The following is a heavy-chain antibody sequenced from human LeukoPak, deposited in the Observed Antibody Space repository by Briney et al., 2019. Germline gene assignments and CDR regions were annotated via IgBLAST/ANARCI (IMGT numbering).Heavy chain of an antibody. Sequence: SETLSPTCTVSGDSISNYYWSWIRQPPGKGLEWIGYIYYSGSTNYNPSLKSRVTISVDTSKNQFSLKLRSVTAADTAVYYCASTIRGRYSGYDYLPQDYYYYYMDVWGKGTTVTVSS. CDR1: GDSISNYY. J-gene: IGHJ6*03. CDR2: IYYSGST. CDR3: ASTIRGRYSGYDYLPQDYYYYYMDV. V-gene: IGHV4-59*01. D-gene: IGHD5-12*01.